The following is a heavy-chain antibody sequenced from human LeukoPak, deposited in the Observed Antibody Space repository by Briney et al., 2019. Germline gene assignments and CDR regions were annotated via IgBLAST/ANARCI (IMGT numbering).Heavy chain of an antibody. V-gene: IGHV4-39*01. CDR3: ARHSAISLNADRPWVY. Sequence: SETLSLTCTVSGGSLSSNQYYWAWIRQPPGKGLEWIGSLHYSGTTYYNPSLKSRVTISADTSKNQFSLKLSSVTAADTAVYYCARHSAISLNADRPWVYWGQGTLVTVSS. CDR1: GGSLSSNQYY. D-gene: IGHD5-18*01. J-gene: IGHJ4*02. CDR2: LHYSGTT.